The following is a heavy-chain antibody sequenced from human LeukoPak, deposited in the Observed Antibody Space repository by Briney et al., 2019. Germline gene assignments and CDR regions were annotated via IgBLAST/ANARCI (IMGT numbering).Heavy chain of an antibody. V-gene: IGHV1-2*02. J-gene: IGHJ5*02. CDR3: ARGHPSEQQLVDWFDP. Sequence: GASVKVSCKASGYTFTGYYMHWVRQAPGQGLEWIGWINPNSGGTNYAQKFQGRVTMTRDTSISTAYMELSRLRSDDAAVYYCARGHPSEQQLVDWFDPWGQGTLVTVSS. CDR1: GYTFTGYY. D-gene: IGHD6-13*01. CDR2: INPNSGGT.